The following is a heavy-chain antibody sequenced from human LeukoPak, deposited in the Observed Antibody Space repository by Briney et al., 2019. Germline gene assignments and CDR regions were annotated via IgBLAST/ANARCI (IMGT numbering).Heavy chain of an antibody. J-gene: IGHJ3*02. CDR1: GGSFSGHL. Sequence: SETLSLTCEVSGGSFSGHLWTWIRQPPGKGLEWIGQINHIGDINYNASLGSRLTISVDTSKTQFALKLTSLTAADTAIYYCARRGSYLVMGGFDIWGQGTLVAVSS. V-gene: IGHV4-34*01. CDR2: INHIGDI. D-gene: IGHD3-10*01. CDR3: ARRGSYLVMGGFDI.